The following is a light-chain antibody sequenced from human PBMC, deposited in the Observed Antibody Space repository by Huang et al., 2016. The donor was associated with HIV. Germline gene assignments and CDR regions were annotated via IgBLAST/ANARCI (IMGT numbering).Light chain of an antibody. CDR1: QSVSRN. Sequence: EIVLTQSPATLSLSPWERATLSCRVSQSVSRNLGWYQQKFGQAPRHFFYDASTRATGIPARFSGSGSGTNFTLTISSLEPEDCAVYYCQQRDTFGPGTRLEIK. V-gene: IGKV3-11*01. CDR3: QQRDT. CDR2: DAS. J-gene: IGKJ5*01.